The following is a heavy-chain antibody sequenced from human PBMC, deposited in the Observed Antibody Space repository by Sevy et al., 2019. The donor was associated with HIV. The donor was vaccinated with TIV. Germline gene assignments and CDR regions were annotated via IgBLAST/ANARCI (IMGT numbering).Heavy chain of an antibody. J-gene: IGHJ4*02. CDR1: GFTFSNAW. V-gene: IGHV3-15*01. CDR3: TTGSESLWFGEFGDY. Sequence: GGSLRLSCAASGFTFSNAWMSWVRQAPGKGLEWVGRIKSKTDGGTTDYAAPVKGRFTISRDDSKNTLYLQMNSLKTEDTAVYYCTTGSESLWFGEFGDYWGQGTLVTVSS. D-gene: IGHD3-10*01. CDR2: IKSKTDGGTT.